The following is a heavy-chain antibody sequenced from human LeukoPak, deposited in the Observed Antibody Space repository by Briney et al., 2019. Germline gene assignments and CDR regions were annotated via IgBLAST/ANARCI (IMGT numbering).Heavy chain of an antibody. Sequence: GGSLRLSCAASGFTFSSYSMNRVRQAPGKGLEWVSSISSSSSYIYYADSVKGRFTISRDNAKNSLYLQMNSLRAEDTAVYYCARDSLAVVPGGPDYRGQGTLVTVSS. D-gene: IGHD2-15*01. V-gene: IGHV3-21*01. CDR1: GFTFSSYS. CDR2: ISSSSSYI. J-gene: IGHJ4*02. CDR3: ARDSLAVVPGGPDY.